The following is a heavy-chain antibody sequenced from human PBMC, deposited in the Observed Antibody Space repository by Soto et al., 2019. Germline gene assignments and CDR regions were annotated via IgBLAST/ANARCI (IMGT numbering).Heavy chain of an antibody. J-gene: IGHJ6*02. CDR3: ARDKVPYYGMDV. V-gene: IGHV4-59*01. CDR1: GGSISSYY. Sequence: SETLSLTCTVSGGSISSYYWSWIRQPPGKGLEWIGYIYYSGSTNYNPSLKSRVTISVDTSKNQFSLKLSSVTAADTAVYYCARDKVPYYGMDVWGQGTTVTSP. CDR2: IYYSGST.